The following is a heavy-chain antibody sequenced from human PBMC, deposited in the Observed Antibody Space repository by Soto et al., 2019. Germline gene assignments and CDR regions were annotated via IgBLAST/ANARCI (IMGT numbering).Heavy chain of an antibody. V-gene: IGHV3-23*01. Sequence: EVQLLESGGGLVQPGGSLRLSCAASGFTFSSYAMSWVRQAPGKGLEWVSAISGSGGSTYYADSVKGLFTISRDNSKNTLYLQMNSLRAEDTAVYYCAKDPGIAAAGPEYFQHWGQGTLVTVSS. CDR3: AKDPGIAAAGPEYFQH. CDR1: GFTFSSYA. D-gene: IGHD6-13*01. CDR2: ISGSGGST. J-gene: IGHJ1*01.